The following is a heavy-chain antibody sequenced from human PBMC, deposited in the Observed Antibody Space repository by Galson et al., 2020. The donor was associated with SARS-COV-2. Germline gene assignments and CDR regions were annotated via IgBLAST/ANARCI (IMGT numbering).Heavy chain of an antibody. CDR3: GRIPASGFGHSMDV. V-gene: IGHV2-70*01. J-gene: IGHJ6*02. CDR2: IDWDDDK. CDR1: GFSLSTSGMC. Sequence: SGPTLVKPTHTLTLTCTFSGFSLSTSGMCVSWIRQPPGKALEWLALIDWDDDKYYSTSLKTRLTISKDTAKNQVVLTMTNMDPVDTATYYCGRIPASGFGHSMDVWGQGTTVTVSS. D-gene: IGHD3-10*01.